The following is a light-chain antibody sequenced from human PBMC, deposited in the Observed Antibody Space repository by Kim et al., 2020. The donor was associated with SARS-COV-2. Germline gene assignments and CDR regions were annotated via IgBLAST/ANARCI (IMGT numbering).Light chain of an antibody. CDR3: LQDYSYPIT. CDR2: AAS. V-gene: IGKV1-6*01. J-gene: IGKJ5*01. Sequence: ASVGDSVTFSCRASQGSRDDVGWYQQKSGKAPKLLISAASNLQSGIPARFSGSGSGTDFTLTINSLQPEDSATYYCLQDYSYPITFGQGTRLEIK. CDR1: QGSRDD.